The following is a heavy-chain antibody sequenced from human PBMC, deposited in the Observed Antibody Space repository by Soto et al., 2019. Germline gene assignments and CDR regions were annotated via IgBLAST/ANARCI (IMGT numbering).Heavy chain of an antibody. V-gene: IGHV3-21*02. Sequence: EVQLVESGGGLVKPGGSLRLSCAASGFTFTNHNMNWVRQAPGKGLEWVSSISSSRSFRNYADSVKGRFSISRDNDKSLVYLQMDCLRAEDTAVYYWARDPPLSVLVVVATDGFWGQGTLVTVSS. J-gene: IGHJ4*02. CDR3: ARDPPLSVLVVVATDGF. D-gene: IGHD2-21*01. CDR1: GFTFTNHN. CDR2: ISSSRSFR.